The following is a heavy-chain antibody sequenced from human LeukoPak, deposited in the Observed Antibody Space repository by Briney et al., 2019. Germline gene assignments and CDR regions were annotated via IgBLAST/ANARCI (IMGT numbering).Heavy chain of an antibody. CDR2: FDPVDGET. V-gene: IGHV1-24*01. CDR1: GYSLTQLS. D-gene: IGHD3/OR15-3a*01. J-gene: IGHJ4*02. CDR3: AILLEDYAFSTGSAKDF. Sequence: GASVKVFCRVSGYSLTQLSMHWVRQGIGRGLVGMGGFDPVDGETIYAQKFQGRVPMTENTSTDTAYMELRSLRSDDTAVYYCAILLEDYAFSTGSAKDFWRQGPLVSVSS.